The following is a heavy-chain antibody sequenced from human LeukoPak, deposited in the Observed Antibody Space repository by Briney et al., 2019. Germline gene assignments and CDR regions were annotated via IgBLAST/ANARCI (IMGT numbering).Heavy chain of an antibody. CDR1: GFTFSDYE. J-gene: IGHJ4*02. Sequence: PGGSLRLSCAASGFTFSDYEMNWVRPAPGKGLEWVSYISSSGSAIYYAGSVRGRFTISRDNAKNSLYLQMNSLRAEDTAVYYCARDRPLPDDSRTFDYWGQGTLVTVSS. D-gene: IGHD3-22*01. V-gene: IGHV3-48*03. CDR3: ARDRPLPDDSRTFDY. CDR2: ISSSGSAI.